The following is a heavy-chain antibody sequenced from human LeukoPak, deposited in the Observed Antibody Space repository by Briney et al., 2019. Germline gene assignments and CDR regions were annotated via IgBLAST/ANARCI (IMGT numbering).Heavy chain of an antibody. J-gene: IGHJ5*02. V-gene: IGHV3-30-3*01. CDR3: ARDFAQVIAAGGWFDP. CDR2: ISYDGSNK. D-gene: IGHD6-13*01. Sequence: GGSLRLSCAASGFTFSSYAMHWVRQAPGKGLEWVAVISYDGSNKYYADSVKGRFTISRDNSKNTLYLQMNSLRAEDTAVYYCARDFAQVIAAGGWFDPWGQGTLVTVSS. CDR1: GFTFSSYA.